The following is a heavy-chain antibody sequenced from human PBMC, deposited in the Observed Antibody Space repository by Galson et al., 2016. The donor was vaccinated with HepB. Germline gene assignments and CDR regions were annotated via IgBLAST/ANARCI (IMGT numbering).Heavy chain of an antibody. V-gene: IGHV2-70*01. CDR3: ARMKNYYYGMDV. Sequence: PALVKPTQTLTLTCTFSGFSLSTSGMCVSWIRQPPGKALEWLALIDWDEDKYYSTSLKSRLTISKDTSKNQVVLTMTNMDPVDTATYYCARMKNYYYGMDVWGQGTTVTVSS. CDR2: IDWDEDK. CDR1: GFSLSTSGMC. J-gene: IGHJ6*02.